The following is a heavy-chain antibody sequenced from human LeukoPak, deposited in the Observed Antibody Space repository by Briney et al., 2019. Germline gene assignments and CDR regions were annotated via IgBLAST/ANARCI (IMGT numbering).Heavy chain of an antibody. V-gene: IGHV4-59*11. CDR1: GVSINSHY. J-gene: IGHJ4*02. CDR3: ARREAGWNYCDH. Sequence: SETLSLTCAVSGVSINSHYWSWIRQSPGRGLEWIGHISDKGTTKYNPSLKSRVIISADTSKNHLSLNLTSVLAADTAIYYCARREAGWNYCDHWGQGILVTVSP. D-gene: IGHD6-19*01. CDR2: ISDKGTT.